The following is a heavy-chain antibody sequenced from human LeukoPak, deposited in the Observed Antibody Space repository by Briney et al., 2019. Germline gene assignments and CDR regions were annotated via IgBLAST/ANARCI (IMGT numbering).Heavy chain of an antibody. CDR1: GGSISSYY. J-gene: IGHJ3*02. CDR3: ARSRRLGYCSSTSCYLDAFDI. CDR2: IYYSGST. D-gene: IGHD2-2*01. Sequence: SETLSLTCTVSGGSISSYYWSWIRQPPGKGLEWIGYIYYSGSTNYNPSLKSRVTISVDTSKNQFSLKLSSVTAADTAVYYCARSRRLGYCSSTSCYLDAFDIWGQGTMVTVSS. V-gene: IGHV4-59*01.